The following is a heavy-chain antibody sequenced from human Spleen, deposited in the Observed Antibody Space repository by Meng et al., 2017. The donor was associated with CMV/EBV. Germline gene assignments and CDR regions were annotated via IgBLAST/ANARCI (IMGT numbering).Heavy chain of an antibody. CDR1: IGGYD. CDR2: IYYNGGT. J-gene: IGHJ4*02. Sequence: IGGYDWSWIRQDPGKGLEWIGYIYYNGGTYYHPSLKSRVTISLDTSKTQFSLKLSSVTAADTAVYYCARGPGYCSGGSCYSDNYFDYWGQGTLVTVSS. D-gene: IGHD2-15*01. CDR3: ARGPGYCSGGSCYSDNYFDY. V-gene: IGHV4-31*02.